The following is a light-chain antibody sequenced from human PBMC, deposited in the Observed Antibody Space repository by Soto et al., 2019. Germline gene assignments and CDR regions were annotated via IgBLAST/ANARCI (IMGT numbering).Light chain of an antibody. CDR3: QQLKSYVT. V-gene: IGKV1-39*01. Sequence: DIQMTQSPSSLSVSVGDRVTITCRASQSISSYLNWYQQKPGKAPKLLIYAASSLQSGVPSRFSGSGSGTDFALTISSLQPEDFATYYCQQLKSYVTFGQGTRLEN. J-gene: IGKJ5*01. CDR2: AAS. CDR1: QSISSY.